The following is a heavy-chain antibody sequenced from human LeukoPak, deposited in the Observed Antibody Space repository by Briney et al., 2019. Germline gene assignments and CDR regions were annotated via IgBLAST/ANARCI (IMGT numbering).Heavy chain of an antibody. D-gene: IGHD1-26*01. V-gene: IGHV1-2*06. J-gene: IGHJ4*02. Sequence: GASVKVSCKASGYRFTGCYMQWVGQAAGQGGEWMGRINPKRGGTNYAQKFQGRVTMTRDTSISTAYMELRRLRSDDTAVYYCARWWELPLDYWGEGTLVTVSS. CDR2: INPKRGGT. CDR1: GYRFTGCY. CDR3: ARWWELPLDY.